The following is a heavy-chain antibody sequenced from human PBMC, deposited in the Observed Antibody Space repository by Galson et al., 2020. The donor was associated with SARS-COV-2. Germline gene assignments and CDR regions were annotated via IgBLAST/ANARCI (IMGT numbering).Heavy chain of an antibody. V-gene: IGHV4-61*02. CDR2: FYTNKRP. D-gene: IGHD2-8*01. Sequence: SETLSLTCTVSGGSVTSGSHYWSWIRQSAGKGLEWTGRFYTNKRPEYSSSFRSRVSISIDMSKNEFSLDLRSVTAADTAIYYCVKGLYCPFGEPCDIYEVWGRGTKVTVSS. CDR3: VKGLYCPFGEPCDIYEV. J-gene: IGHJ3*01. CDR1: GGSVTSGSHY.